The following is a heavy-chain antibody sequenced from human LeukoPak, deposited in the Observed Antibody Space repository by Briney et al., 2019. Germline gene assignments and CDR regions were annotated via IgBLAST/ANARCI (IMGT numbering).Heavy chain of an antibody. Sequence: PGGSLRRSCAVSGFTFSSYLMSWVRQAPGKGLEWVANIKEDGTEKYYQDSVKGRFTISRDNAKNSLYLQMNSLRAEDTAVYYCAREVVLSTSAWFEYWGQGTLVTVSS. CDR2: IKEDGTEK. D-gene: IGHD3-22*01. CDR3: AREVVLSTSAWFEY. J-gene: IGHJ4*02. V-gene: IGHV3-7*01. CDR1: GFTFSSYL.